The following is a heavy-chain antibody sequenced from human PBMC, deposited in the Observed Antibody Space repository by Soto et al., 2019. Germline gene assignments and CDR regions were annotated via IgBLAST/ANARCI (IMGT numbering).Heavy chain of an antibody. CDR2: FYSGGST. V-gene: IGHV4-4*07. Sequence: QVQLQESGPGLVKPSETLSLTCAVSGGSISHYYWSWIRQPAGKGLEWIGRFYSGGSTNYNPSLKSRVTMSVDTSKNQFSLNLNSVTAADAAIYFCARGPGGFGDFSLDYWGQGTLVTVSS. J-gene: IGHJ4*02. CDR1: GGSISHYY. D-gene: IGHD3-10*01. CDR3: ARGPGGFGDFSLDY.